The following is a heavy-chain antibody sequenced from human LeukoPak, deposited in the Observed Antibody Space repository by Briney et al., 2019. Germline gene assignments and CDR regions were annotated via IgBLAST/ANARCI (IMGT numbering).Heavy chain of an antibody. Sequence: ASVKVSCKASGYTFTSYDINWVRQATGQGLEWMGWMNPNSGNTGYAQKFQGRVTITRNTSISTAYMELSSLRSEDTAVDYCARRVSRRYYYYYMDVWGKGTTVTVSS. V-gene: IGHV1-8*03. J-gene: IGHJ6*03. CDR3: ARRVSRRYYYYYMDV. CDR1: GYTFTSYD. CDR2: MNPNSGNT.